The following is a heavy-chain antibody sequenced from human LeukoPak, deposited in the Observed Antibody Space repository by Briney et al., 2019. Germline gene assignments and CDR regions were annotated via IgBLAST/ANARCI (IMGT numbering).Heavy chain of an antibody. V-gene: IGHV1-18*01. Sequence: GASVKFSCKASGYAFTSYDISWVRQAPGQGLEWMGWINAYNGNTNYAQKLQGRVTMTTDTSTSTAYMELRSLRSDDTAVYYCARDLDCDIFRGNWFDPWGQGTLVTVSS. CDR3: ARDLDCDIFRGNWFDP. J-gene: IGHJ5*02. CDR2: INAYNGNT. CDR1: GYAFTSYD. D-gene: IGHD3-9*01.